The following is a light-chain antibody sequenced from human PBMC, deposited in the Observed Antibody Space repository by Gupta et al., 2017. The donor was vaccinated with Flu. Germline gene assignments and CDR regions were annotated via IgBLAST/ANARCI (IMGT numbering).Light chain of an antibody. CDR1: QSVSSSY. CDR2: GAS. CDR3: QQYCSSLT. J-gene: IGKJ1*01. V-gene: IGKV3-20*01. Sequence: EIVLTHSPGTLSLSPGERATLSCRASQSVSSSYLAWYQQKPGQAPRLIIYGASSRAMGITDRFSGSGAGTDFTLTSSRREHEDFAGYYEQQYCSSLTFGQGTKVEIK.